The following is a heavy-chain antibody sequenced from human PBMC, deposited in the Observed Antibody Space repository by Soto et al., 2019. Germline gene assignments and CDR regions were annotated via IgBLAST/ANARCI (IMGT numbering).Heavy chain of an antibody. CDR2: IYNSGNT. CDR3: ARGPGRDKVDY. D-gene: IGHD3-10*01. CDR1: GGSISSGGYD. J-gene: IGHJ4*02. V-gene: IGHV4-30-4*01. Sequence: QVQLQESGPGLVEPSQTLSLTCTVSGGSISSGGYDWSWIRQPPGKDLEWIGHIYNSGNTYSNPSLTSRVTISVDTSKPQFSLTLSSVTAADTAVYYCARGPGRDKVDYWGQGTLVTVSS.